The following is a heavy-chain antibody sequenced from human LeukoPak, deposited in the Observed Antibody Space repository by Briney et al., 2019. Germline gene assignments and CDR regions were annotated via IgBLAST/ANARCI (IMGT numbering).Heavy chain of an antibody. J-gene: IGHJ4*02. CDR3: AKDLRVDYGGKRTYYFDY. V-gene: IGHV3-48*01. Sequence: GGSLRLSCAASGFTFSSYSMNWVRQAPGKGLEWVSYISSSSSTIYYADSVKGRFTISRDNARNSLYLQMNSLRAEDTAVYYCAKDLRVDYGGKRTYYFDYWGQGTLVTVSS. D-gene: IGHD4-23*01. CDR2: ISSSSSTI. CDR1: GFTFSSYS.